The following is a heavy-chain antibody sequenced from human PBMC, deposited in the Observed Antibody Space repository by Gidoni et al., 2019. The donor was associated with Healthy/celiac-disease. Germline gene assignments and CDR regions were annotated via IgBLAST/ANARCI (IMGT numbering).Heavy chain of an antibody. V-gene: IGHV3-21*01. CDR1: GFTFSSYS. Sequence: EVQLVESGGGLVKPGGSLRLSCAASGFTFSSYSMNWVRQAPGKGLEWVSSISSSSSYIYYADSVKGRFTISRDNAKNSLYLQMNSLRAEDTAVYYCARDRTDIVVVVAPGYFDYWGQGTLVTVSS. J-gene: IGHJ4*02. D-gene: IGHD2-15*01. CDR2: ISSSSSYI. CDR3: ARDRTDIVVVVAPGYFDY.